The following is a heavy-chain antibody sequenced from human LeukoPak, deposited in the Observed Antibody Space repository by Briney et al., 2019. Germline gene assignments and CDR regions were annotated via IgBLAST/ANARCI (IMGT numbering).Heavy chain of an antibody. V-gene: IGHV3-23*01. CDR2: ISGSGGST. Sequence: GGSLRLSCAASGFTFSSYAMSWVRQAPGKGLEWVSAISGSGGSTYYADSVKGRFTISRDNSKNTLYLQMNSLRAEDTAVYYCARGAGLVGATTWIDYWGQGTLVTVSS. CDR3: ARGAGLVGATTWIDY. CDR1: GFTFSSYA. D-gene: IGHD1-26*01. J-gene: IGHJ4*02.